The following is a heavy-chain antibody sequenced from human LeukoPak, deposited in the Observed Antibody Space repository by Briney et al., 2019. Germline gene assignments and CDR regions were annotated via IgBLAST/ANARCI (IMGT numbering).Heavy chain of an antibody. CDR2: ISWNSGSI. CDR3: AKSLLPYYYDSSDAFDI. Sequence: GGSLRLSCAASGFTFDDYAMHWVRQAPEKGLEWVSGISWNSGSIGYADSVKGRFTISRDNAKNSLYLQMNSLRAEDTALYYCAKSLLPYYYDSSDAFDIWGQGTMVTVSS. V-gene: IGHV3-9*01. J-gene: IGHJ3*02. CDR1: GFTFDDYA. D-gene: IGHD3-22*01.